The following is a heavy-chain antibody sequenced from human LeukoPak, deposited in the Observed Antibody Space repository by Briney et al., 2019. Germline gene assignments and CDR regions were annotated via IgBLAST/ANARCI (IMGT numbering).Heavy chain of an antibody. CDR3: ARVITIFGVVIISPMDV. CDR1: GYTFTSYA. J-gene: IGHJ6*02. V-gene: IGHV1-3*01. D-gene: IGHD3-3*01. Sequence: ASVKVSCKASGYTFTSYAMHWVRQAPGHRLEWMGWITAGNGNTKYSQKFQGRVTITRDTSASTAYMELSSLRSEDTAVYYCARVITIFGVVIISPMDVWGQGTTVTVSS. CDR2: ITAGNGNT.